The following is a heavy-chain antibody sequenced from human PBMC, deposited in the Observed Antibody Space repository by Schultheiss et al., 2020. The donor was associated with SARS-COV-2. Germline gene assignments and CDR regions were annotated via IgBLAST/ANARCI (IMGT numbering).Heavy chain of an antibody. J-gene: IGHJ3*02. CDR1: GYSFTNYW. V-gene: IGHV5-51*01. CDR3: ARQRAPLKRYNWNDGEADAFDI. CDR2: IYPGDSDT. D-gene: IGHD1-1*01. Sequence: GGSLRLSCKGSGYSFTNYWIGWVRQMPGKGLEWMGIIYPGDSDTRYSPSFQGQVTISADKSISTAYLQWSSLKASDTAMYYCARQRAPLKRYNWNDGEADAFDIWGQGTMVTVSS.